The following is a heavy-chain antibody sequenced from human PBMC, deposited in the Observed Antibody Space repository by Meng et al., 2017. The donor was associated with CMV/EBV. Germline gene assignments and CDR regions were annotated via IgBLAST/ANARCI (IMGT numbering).Heavy chain of an antibody. CDR2: ISAYNGNT. J-gene: IGHJ4*02. D-gene: IGHD5-12*01. Sequence: QGQLVRSGAEVKKPGSSVKVSCKTSGGTFSTFAISWVRQAPGQGLEWMGWISAYNGNTNYAQKLQGRVTMTTDTSTSTAYMELRSLRSDDTAVYYCARGGASSGYDLIDYWGQGTLVTVSS. CDR3: ARGGASSGYDLIDY. CDR1: GGTFSTFA. V-gene: IGHV1-18*01.